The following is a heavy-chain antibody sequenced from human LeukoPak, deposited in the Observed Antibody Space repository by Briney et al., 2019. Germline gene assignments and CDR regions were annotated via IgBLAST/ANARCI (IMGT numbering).Heavy chain of an antibody. Sequence: TGGSLRLSCASSGFTFSSYAMSWVRQAPGKGLEWVSAISGSSGSTYYADSVKGRFTISRDNSRDTLYLQMNSLRAEDTAVYYCAKGYYDYVWGSYYFDYWGQGTLVTVSS. V-gene: IGHV3-23*01. J-gene: IGHJ4*02. D-gene: IGHD3-16*01. CDR3: AKGYYDYVWGSYYFDY. CDR1: GFTFSSYA. CDR2: ISGSSGST.